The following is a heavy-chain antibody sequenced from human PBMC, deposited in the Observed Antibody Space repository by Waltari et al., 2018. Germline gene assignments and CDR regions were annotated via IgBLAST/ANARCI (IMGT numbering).Heavy chain of an antibody. J-gene: IGHJ5*02. CDR2: ISAYNGNT. D-gene: IGHD5-12*01. CDR3: ARAGRRIEMATITP. Sequence: QVQLVQSGAEVKKPGASVKVSCKASGYTFTNYGISWVRQAPGQGLEWMGWISAYNGNTNYVENLQGRVTMTTDTSTGTAYMELRSLRSDDTAVYYCARAGRRIEMATITPWGQGTLVIVSS. CDR1: GYTFTNYG. V-gene: IGHV1-18*01.